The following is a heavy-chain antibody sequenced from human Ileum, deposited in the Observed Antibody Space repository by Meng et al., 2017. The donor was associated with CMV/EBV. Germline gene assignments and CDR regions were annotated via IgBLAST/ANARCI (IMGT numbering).Heavy chain of an antibody. CDR2: IYYSGST. D-gene: IGHD2-8*01. CDR1: GGSISSGGYY. J-gene: IGHJ4*02. CDR3: ARDGLGVLPDY. Sequence: CYVSGGSISSGGYYWRWIRQHPGKGLEWIGYIYYSGSTYYNPSLKSRVTISVDTSKNQFSLKLSSVTAADTAVYYCARDGLGVLPDYWGQGTLVTVSS. V-gene: IGHV4-31*03.